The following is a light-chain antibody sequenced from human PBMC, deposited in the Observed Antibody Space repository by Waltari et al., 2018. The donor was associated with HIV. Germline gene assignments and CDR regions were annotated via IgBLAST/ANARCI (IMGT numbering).Light chain of an antibody. V-gene: IGLV2-14*01. CDR3: SSYTTRASVV. Sequence: QSALTQPASVSGSPGQSITISCTGPTNDISTYNFVSWYQQSPGGAPKLILFEVNSRPSGISERFSGSKSGDTASLTISGLQAEDEAVYFCSSYTTRASVVFGGGTKLTVL. J-gene: IGLJ2*01. CDR2: EVN. CDR1: TNDISTYNF.